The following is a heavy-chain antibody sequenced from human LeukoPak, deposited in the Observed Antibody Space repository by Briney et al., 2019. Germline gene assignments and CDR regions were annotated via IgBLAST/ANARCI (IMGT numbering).Heavy chain of an antibody. CDR2: IYYGGTT. J-gene: IGHJ4*02. D-gene: IGHD1-26*01. CDR3: ARSSGAYRSFDY. Sequence: PSETLSLTCTVSGGSISRYYWSWSRQPPGKGLEWIGYIYYGGTTDYNPSLKSRVTISVDTSNNQFSLKVSSVTAADPAVYYCARSSGAYRSFDYWGQGTLVRVS. CDR1: GGSISRYY. V-gene: IGHV4-59*01.